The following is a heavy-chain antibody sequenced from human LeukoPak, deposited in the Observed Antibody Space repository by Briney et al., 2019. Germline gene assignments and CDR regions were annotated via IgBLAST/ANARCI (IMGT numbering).Heavy chain of an antibody. V-gene: IGHV4-38-2*02. CDR1: GYSISSGYY. CDR2: INHSGST. J-gene: IGHJ4*02. D-gene: IGHD6-19*01. CDR3: ASLHQHRGWRKIHFDY. Sequence: SETLSLTCTVSGYSISSGYYWGWIRQPPGKGLEWIGEINHSGSTNYNPSLKSRVTISVDTSKNQFSLKLSSVTAADTAVYYCASLHQHRGWRKIHFDYWGQGTLVTVSS.